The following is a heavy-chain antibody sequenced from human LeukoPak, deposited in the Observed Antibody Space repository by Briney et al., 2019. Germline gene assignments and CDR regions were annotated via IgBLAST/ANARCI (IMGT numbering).Heavy chain of an antibody. Sequence: GGSLRLSCADSGFTFSSYAMHWVRQAPGKGLEWVAVISYDGSNKYYADSVKGRFTISRDNSKNTLYLQMNSLRAEDTAVYYCARPLDYWGQGTLVTVSS. V-gene: IGHV3-30-3*01. CDR2: ISYDGSNK. J-gene: IGHJ4*02. CDR1: GFTFSSYA. CDR3: ARPLDY.